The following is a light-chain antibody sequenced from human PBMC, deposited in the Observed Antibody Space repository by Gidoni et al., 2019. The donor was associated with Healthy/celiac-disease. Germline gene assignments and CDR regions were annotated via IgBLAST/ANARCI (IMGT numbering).Light chain of an antibody. CDR1: HSISSS. V-gene: IGKV1-39*01. CDR3: QQSYSTPYT. J-gene: IGKJ2*01. Sequence: DIQITQSPSSLSASVGDRVTITCRASHSISSSLNWYQQKPGKAPKLLIFAASSLQSGVPSRFNGSGSGTDFTLTISSLHPEDFATYYCQQSYSTPYTFGQGTKLQIK. CDR2: AAS.